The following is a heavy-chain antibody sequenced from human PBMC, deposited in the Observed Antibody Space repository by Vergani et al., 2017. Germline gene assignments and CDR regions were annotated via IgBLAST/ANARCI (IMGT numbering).Heavy chain of an antibody. CDR3: ARVLGVVCSSTSGYLGWCDP. D-gene: IGHD2-2*01. CDR1: GGSISSGGYS. V-gene: IGHV4-30-2*01. CDR2: IYDSGST. J-gene: IGHJ5*02. Sequence: QLQLQESGSGLVKPSQTLSLTCAVSGGSISSGGYSWSWIRQPPGKGLEWIGYIYDSGSTYYNPSLKSRVTISVDRSKNQFSLKLSSVTAADTAVYYCARVLGVVCSSTSGYLGWCDPWGQGTLVTVSS.